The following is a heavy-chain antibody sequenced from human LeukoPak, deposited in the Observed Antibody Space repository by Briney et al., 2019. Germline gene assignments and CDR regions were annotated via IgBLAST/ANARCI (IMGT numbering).Heavy chain of an antibody. CDR2: IYYSGST. Sequence: PSETLSLTCTVSGGSISSYYWSWIRQPPGKGLEWIGYIYYSGSTNYNPSLKSRVTISVDTSKNQFSLKLSSVTAADTAVYYCARGGIQLWLCVLDYWGQGTLVTVSS. CDR1: GGSISSYY. V-gene: IGHV4-59*01. D-gene: IGHD5-18*01. CDR3: ARGGIQLWLCVLDY. J-gene: IGHJ4*02.